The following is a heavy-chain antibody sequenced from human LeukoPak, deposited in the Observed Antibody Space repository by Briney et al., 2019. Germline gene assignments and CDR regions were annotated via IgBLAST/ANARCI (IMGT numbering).Heavy chain of an antibody. D-gene: IGHD3-10*01. CDR2: ISAYNGNT. V-gene: IGHV1-18*04. CDR1: GYTFTGYY. Sequence: ASVKVSCKASGYTFTGYYMHWVRQAPGQGLEWMGWISAYNGNTNYAQKLQGRVTMTTDTSTSTAYMELRSLRSDDTAVYYCARDAYAYSSGSFPFWNWGQGTLVTVSS. CDR3: ARDAYAYSSGSFPFWN. J-gene: IGHJ4*02.